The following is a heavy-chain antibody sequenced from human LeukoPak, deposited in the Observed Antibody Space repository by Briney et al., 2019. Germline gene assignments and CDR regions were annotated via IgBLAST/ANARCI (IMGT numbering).Heavy chain of an antibody. Sequence: ASVKVSCKASGGSFSSYAISWVRQAPGQGLEWMGGIIPIFGTANYAQKFQGRVTITADKSTSTAYMELNSLRVEDTAVYFCAREDGNNIKLDSWGQGVLVTVSS. CDR1: GGSFSSYA. CDR2: IIPIFGTA. J-gene: IGHJ4*02. CDR3: AREDGNNIKLDS. V-gene: IGHV1-69*06. D-gene: IGHD5-24*01.